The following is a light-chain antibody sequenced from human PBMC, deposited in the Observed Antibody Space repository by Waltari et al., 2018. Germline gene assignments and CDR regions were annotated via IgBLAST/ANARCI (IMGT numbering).Light chain of an antibody. J-gene: IGKJ5*01. CDR2: DTS. CDR1: QSVSSY. V-gene: IGKV3-11*01. CDR3: QQRITWPIT. Sequence: ESVLTQSPGILFLSRGERATLSCRASQSVSSYLAWYQQKPGQAPRLLIYDTSNRATGIPARFSGSGSGTDFTLTISSLEPEDFAVYHCQQRITWPITFGQGTRLEIK.